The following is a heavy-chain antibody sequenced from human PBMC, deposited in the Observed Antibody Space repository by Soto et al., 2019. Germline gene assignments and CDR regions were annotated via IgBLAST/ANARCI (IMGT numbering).Heavy chain of an antibody. CDR3: ASRDPGTSVDY. J-gene: IGHJ4*02. Sequence: SETLSLTCAVSGGSFTSNNWWTWVRQPPGQGLEWIGEIYRTGSTNYNPSLKSRVTISLDKSENQFSLRVTSLTAADTAVYYCASRDPGTSVDYWGQGTLVTVSS. CDR2: IYRTGST. CDR1: GGSFTSNNW. V-gene: IGHV4-4*02. D-gene: IGHD1-7*01.